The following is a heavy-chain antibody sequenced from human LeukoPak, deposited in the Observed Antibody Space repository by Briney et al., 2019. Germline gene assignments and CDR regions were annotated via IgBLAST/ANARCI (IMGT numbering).Heavy chain of an antibody. D-gene: IGHD3-10*01. CDR2: INHSGST. CDR3: AREEIQWFGIQKYYLDY. Sequence: PGGSLRLSCAASGFTFSSYSMSWIRQPPGKGLEWIGEINHSGSTNYNPSLKSRVTISVDTSKNQFSLKLSSVTAADTAVYCCAREEIQWFGIQKYYLDYWGQGTLVTVSS. V-gene: IGHV4-34*01. J-gene: IGHJ4*02. CDR1: GFTFSSYS.